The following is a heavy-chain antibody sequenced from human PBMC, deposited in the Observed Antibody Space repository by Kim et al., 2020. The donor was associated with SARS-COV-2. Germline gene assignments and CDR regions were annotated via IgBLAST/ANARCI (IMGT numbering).Heavy chain of an antibody. J-gene: IGHJ4*02. D-gene: IGHD3-9*01. Sequence: GGSLRLSCAASTLTYTRYVMTWVRQAPGKGLEWVSSVSGSGGSAYYADSVKGRFTSSRDNSKSTLYLQMNSLTAEDTAVYYCVGSTDWYGAFDSRGQGTL. CDR3: VGSTDWYGAFDS. V-gene: IGHV3-23*01. CDR1: TLTYTRYV. CDR2: VSGSGGSA.